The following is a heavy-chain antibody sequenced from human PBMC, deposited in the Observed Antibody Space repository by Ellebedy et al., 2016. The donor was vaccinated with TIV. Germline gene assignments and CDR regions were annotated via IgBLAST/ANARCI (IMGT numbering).Heavy chain of an antibody. D-gene: IGHD1-26*01. V-gene: IGHV1-46*01. CDR2: INPSGGST. J-gene: IGHJ4*02. CDR1: GYTLTNCY. Sequence: AASVKVSCKASGYTLTNCYMHWVRQAPGQGIEWMGTINPSGGSTSYAQTFQGRVTMTRDTSTSTVYLELSSLTSEDTATYYCARFVGSTDYWGQGTLVTVSS. CDR3: ARFVGSTDY.